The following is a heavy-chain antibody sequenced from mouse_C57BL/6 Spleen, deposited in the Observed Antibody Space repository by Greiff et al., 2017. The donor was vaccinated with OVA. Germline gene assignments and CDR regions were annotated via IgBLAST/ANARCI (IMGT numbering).Heavy chain of an antibody. D-gene: IGHD1-1*01. CDR1: GFTFSDYG. CDR2: ISRGSSTI. J-gene: IGHJ3*01. V-gene: IGHV5-17*01. Sequence: EVHLVESGGGLVKPGGSLKLSCAASGFTFSDYGMHWVRQAPEQGLEWVAYISRGSSTIYYADTVKGRFTISRDNAKNTLFLQMTSLRSEDTAMYYCARDYGSSYRFAYWGQGTLVTVSA. CDR3: ARDYGSSYRFAY.